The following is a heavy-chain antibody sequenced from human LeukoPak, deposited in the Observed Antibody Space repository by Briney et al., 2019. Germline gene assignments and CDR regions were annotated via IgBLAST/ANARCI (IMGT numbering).Heavy chain of an antibody. CDR1: GFTFSSYA. CDR2: ISGSGGST. V-gene: IGHV3-23*01. CDR3: VKRTGDYFDY. Sequence: GGSLRLSCTASGFTFSSYAMSWVRQAPGKGLEWVSAISGSGGSTYYADSVKGRFTISRDNSKNTLYLQMSSLRAEDTAVYYCVKRTGDYFDYWGQGTLVTVSS. J-gene: IGHJ4*02. D-gene: IGHD3/OR15-3a*01.